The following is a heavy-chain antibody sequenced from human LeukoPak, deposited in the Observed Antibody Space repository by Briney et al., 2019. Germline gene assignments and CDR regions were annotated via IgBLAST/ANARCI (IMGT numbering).Heavy chain of an antibody. D-gene: IGHD3-16*01. Sequence: GASVKVSCKTSGYIFTNYFIHWVRQAPGQGLEWLGWINPNTGGTNYAPKFQGRVTMTRDTTTAYMDLNRLRSDDTAVYFCAKEVFGSSLDPWGQGTQVTISS. J-gene: IGHJ5*02. V-gene: IGHV1-2*02. CDR2: INPNTGGT. CDR3: AKEVFGSSLDP. CDR1: GYIFTNYF.